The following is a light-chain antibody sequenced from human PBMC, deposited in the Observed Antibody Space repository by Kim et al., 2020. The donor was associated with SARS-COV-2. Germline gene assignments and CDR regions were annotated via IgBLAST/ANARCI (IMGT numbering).Light chain of an antibody. V-gene: IGKV3-15*01. J-gene: IGKJ2*01. CDR3: QQYNNWPPGDT. CDR1: QSVSRN. Sequence: SPGERATLSCRASQSVSRNLAWYQQKPGQAPRLLIYGASTRATGIPARFSGSGSGTEFTLTISSLQSEDFAVYYCQQYNNWPPGDTFGQGTKLEI. CDR2: GAS.